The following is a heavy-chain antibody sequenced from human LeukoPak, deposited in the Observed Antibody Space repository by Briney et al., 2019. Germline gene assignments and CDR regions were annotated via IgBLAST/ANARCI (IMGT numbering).Heavy chain of an antibody. CDR3: AIEYSSSSGVGAFDI. CDR2: IYYSGST. CDR1: GGSITTYY. V-gene: IGHV4-59*01. J-gene: IGHJ3*02. Sequence: SETLSLTCTVSGGSITTYYWSWIRQPPGKGLEWIGYIYYSGSTSYNPSLKSRVTISVDTSNNQFSLKLSSVTAADTAVYYCAIEYSSSSGVGAFDIWGQGTMVTVSS. D-gene: IGHD6-6*01.